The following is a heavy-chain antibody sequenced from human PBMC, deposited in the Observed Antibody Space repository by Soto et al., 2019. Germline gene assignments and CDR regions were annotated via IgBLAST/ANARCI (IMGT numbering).Heavy chain of an antibody. CDR2: ISGSGGST. Sequence: GGSLRLSCAASGFTFNSYALTWVRQAPGKGLEWVSSISGSGGSTYFADSVKGRFSISRDNSKNTLYLQMNSLRAEDTAVYYCAKDFLLGAISYGLAVWGQGTTVTVSS. CDR1: GFTFNSYA. V-gene: IGHV3-23*01. D-gene: IGHD1-26*01. J-gene: IGHJ6*02. CDR3: AKDFLLGAISYGLAV.